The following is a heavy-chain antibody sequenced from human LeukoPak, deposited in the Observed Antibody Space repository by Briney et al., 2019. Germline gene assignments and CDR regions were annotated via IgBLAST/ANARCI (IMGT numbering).Heavy chain of an antibody. Sequence: SVKVSCKASGGTFSSYAISWVRQAPGQGLEWRGRITPIFGTANYAQKFQGRVTITAGKSTNTAYMELSSLRSESTALYYFARDGAGGYCSSTRCYVFDPWGQGTLVTVSS. CDR1: GGTFSSYA. D-gene: IGHD2-2*01. CDR3: ARDGAGGYCSSTRCYVFDP. J-gene: IGHJ5*02. CDR2: ITPIFGTA. V-gene: IGHV1-69*06.